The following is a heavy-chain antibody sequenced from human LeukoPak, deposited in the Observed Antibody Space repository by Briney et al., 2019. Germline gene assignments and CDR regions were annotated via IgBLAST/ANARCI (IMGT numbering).Heavy chain of an antibody. J-gene: IGHJ4*02. D-gene: IGHD2-8*02. CDR2: ISYDGTNK. Sequence: PGGSLRLSCAASGFTFSSYATHWVRQAPGKGLEWVALISYDGTNKYYADSVKGRFTISRDNSKNTLYLQMKSLRAEDTAVYYCARDSILYCTDNICYDLGFWGQGTLVTVSS. V-gene: IGHV3-30*04. CDR3: ARDSILYCTDNICYDLGF. CDR1: GFTFSSYA.